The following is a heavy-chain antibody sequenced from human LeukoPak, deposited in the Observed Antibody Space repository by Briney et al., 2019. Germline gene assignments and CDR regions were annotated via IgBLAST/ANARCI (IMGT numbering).Heavy chain of an antibody. V-gene: IGHV3-7*01. D-gene: IGHD7-27*01. Sequence: PGGSLRLSCTASGFTFSGAWMTWVRQAPGKGLEWVANIREDGTEKNYVDSVKGRFTISRDNAKNSLFLQMSNPRDDDTAIYYCARHVGISFWGQGTLVTVSS. CDR2: IREDGTEK. CDR1: GFTFSGAW. J-gene: IGHJ4*02. CDR3: ARHVGISF.